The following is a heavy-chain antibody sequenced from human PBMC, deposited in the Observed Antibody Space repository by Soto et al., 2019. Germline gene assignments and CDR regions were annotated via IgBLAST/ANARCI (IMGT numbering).Heavy chain of an antibody. Sequence: ETLSLTCAVYGGSFSGYYWSWIRQPPGKGLEWIGEINHSGSTNYNPSLKSRVTISVDTSKNQFSLKLSSVTAADTAVYYCARVHYYYDSSGYYLLVFDYWGQGTLVPVSS. CDR3: ARVHYYYDSSGYYLLVFDY. CDR2: INHSGST. D-gene: IGHD3-22*01. CDR1: GGSFSGYY. V-gene: IGHV4-34*01. J-gene: IGHJ4*02.